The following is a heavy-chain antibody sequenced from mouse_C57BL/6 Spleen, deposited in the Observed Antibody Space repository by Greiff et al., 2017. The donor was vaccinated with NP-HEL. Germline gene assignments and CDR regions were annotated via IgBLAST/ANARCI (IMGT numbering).Heavy chain of an antibody. CDR2: IDPEDGET. Sequence: QRTEQGLEWIGRIDPEDGETKYAPKFQGKATITADTSSNTAYLQLSSLTSEDTAVYYCARRPAYYKDYFDYWGQGTTLTVSS. CDR3: ARRPAYYKDYFDY. D-gene: IGHD2-12*01. V-gene: IGHV14-2*01. J-gene: IGHJ2*01.